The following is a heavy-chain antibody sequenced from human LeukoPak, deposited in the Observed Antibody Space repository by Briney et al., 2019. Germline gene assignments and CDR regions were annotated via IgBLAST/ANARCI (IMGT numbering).Heavy chain of an antibody. J-gene: IGHJ2*01. CDR3: SRDATRYFDL. Sequence: PGGSLRLSCAASGFTFSTHSINGVRQAPGKGLEWVSSITSGGNNKYYADSVRGRFTISRDNAENSVYLQMNSLRAEGTAVYYFSRDATRYFDLWGRGTLVTVSP. CDR1: GFTFSTHS. CDR2: ITSGGNNK. V-gene: IGHV3-21*01.